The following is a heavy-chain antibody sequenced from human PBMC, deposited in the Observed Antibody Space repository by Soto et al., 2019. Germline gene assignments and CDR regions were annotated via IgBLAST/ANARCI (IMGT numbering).Heavy chain of an antibody. Sequence: TSETLSLTCAVSGGSISSGGYSWSWIRQPPGKGLEWIGYIYHSGSTYYNPSLKSRVTISVDRSKNQFSLKLSSVTAADTAVYYCAGTTMASYYYYGMDVWGQGTTVTVSS. CDR3: AGTTMASYYYYGMDV. CDR1: GGSISSGGYS. J-gene: IGHJ6*02. V-gene: IGHV4-30-2*01. CDR2: IYHSGST. D-gene: IGHD3-10*01.